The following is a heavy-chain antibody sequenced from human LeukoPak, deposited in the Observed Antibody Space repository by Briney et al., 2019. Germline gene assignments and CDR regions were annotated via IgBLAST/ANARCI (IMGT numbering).Heavy chain of an antibody. V-gene: IGHV1-8*01. Sequence: GASVKVSCKASGHTCTSCDINWVRQATGQGLEWMGWMNPNSGNTGYGQSFQGRITMTRDISIGTAYMELSNLTSEDTAIYYCTRGSSGRRDNWGQGTLVTVSA. CDR2: MNPNSGNT. J-gene: IGHJ4*02. D-gene: IGHD6-19*01. CDR3: TRGSSGRRDN. CDR1: GHTCTSCD.